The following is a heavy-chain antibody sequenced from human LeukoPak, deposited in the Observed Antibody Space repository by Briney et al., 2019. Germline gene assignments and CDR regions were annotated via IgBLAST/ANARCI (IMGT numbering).Heavy chain of an antibody. D-gene: IGHD5-18*01. CDR1: GFTFSSYV. CDR2: ISGGGGST. J-gene: IGHJ4*02. Sequence: GGSLRLSCAASGFTFSSYVMSWVRQAPGKGLEWVSAISGGGGSTYYADSVKGRFTISRDNSKNTLYLQMNSLRAEDTAVYYCAKPDTAMVISGDFDYWGQGTLVTVSS. V-gene: IGHV3-23*01. CDR3: AKPDTAMVISGDFDY.